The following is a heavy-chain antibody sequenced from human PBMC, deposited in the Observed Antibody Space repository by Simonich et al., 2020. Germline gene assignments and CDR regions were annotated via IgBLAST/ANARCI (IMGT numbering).Heavy chain of an antibody. CDR1: GFTFSSYA. D-gene: IGHD3-22*01. Sequence: GGGLVQPGGSLRLSCAASGFTFSSYAMSWVRQAPGEGLEWVSAISGSGGSTYYADSVKGRFTISRENSKNTLYLQMNSLRAEDTAVYYCAKDLGERITMIVVVIDAFDIWGQGTMVTVSS. V-gene: IGHV3-23*01. J-gene: IGHJ3*02. CDR3: AKDLGERITMIVVVIDAFDI. CDR2: ISGSGGST.